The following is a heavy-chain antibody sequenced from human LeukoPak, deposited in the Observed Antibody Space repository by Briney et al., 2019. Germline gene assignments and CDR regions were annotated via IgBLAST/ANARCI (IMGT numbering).Heavy chain of an antibody. CDR3: ARGVPAATXAAAALSYFDY. D-gene: IGHD2-2*01. J-gene: IGHJ4*02. CDR2: IIPILGIA. CDR1: GGTFSSYA. V-gene: IGHV1-69*04. Sequence: SVKVSCKASGGTFSSYAISWVRQAPGQGLEWMGRIIPILGIANYAQKFQGRVTITADKSTSTAYMELSSLRSEDTAVYYCARGVPAATXAAAALSYFDYWGQGTLVTVS.